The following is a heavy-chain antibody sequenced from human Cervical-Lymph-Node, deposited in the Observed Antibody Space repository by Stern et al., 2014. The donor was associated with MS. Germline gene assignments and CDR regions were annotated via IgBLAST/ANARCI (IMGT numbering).Heavy chain of an antibody. D-gene: IGHD5-12*01. J-gene: IGHJ5*01. CDR1: GGSISNANW. CDR2: IHHSGTT. V-gene: IGHV4-4*02. CDR3: ARVNSGYNWFDY. Sequence: VQLVESGPGLVKPSGTLSLTCAVFGGSISNANWWGWVRQTPGMGLEWIGEIHHSGTTNFSLSLNSRVIMSVDKSKNQFSLELKSVTAADTATYYCARVNSGYNWFDYWGQGARVTVSS.